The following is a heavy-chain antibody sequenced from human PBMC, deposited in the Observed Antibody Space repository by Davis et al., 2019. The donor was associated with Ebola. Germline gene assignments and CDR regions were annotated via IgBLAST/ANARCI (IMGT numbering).Heavy chain of an antibody. CDR3: ARDRSGYSYGNFDY. Sequence: GESLKISCAASGFTFSSYWMSWVRQAPGKGLEWVANIKQDGSEKYYVDSVKGRFTISRDNAKNSLYLQMNSLRAEDTAVYYCARDRSGYSYGNFDYWGQGTLVTVSS. CDR1: GFTFSSYW. CDR2: IKQDGSEK. J-gene: IGHJ4*02. V-gene: IGHV3-7*01. D-gene: IGHD5-18*01.